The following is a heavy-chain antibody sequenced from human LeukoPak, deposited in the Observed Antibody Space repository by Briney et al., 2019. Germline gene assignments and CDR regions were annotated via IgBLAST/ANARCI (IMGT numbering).Heavy chain of an antibody. CDR1: GFTFSSYA. V-gene: IGHV3-30*04. J-gene: IGHJ4*02. CDR3: AKPPVEQQLTLDY. D-gene: IGHD6-13*01. Sequence: GGSLRLSCAASGFTFSSYAMHWVRQAPGKGLEWVAVISYDGSNKYYADSVKGRFTISRDNSKNTLYLQMNSLRAEDTALYYCAKPPVEQQLTLDYWGQGTLVTVSS. CDR2: ISYDGSNK.